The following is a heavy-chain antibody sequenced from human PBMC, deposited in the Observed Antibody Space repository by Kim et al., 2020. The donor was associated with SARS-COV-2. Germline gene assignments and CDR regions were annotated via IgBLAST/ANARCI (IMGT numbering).Heavy chain of an antibody. CDR1: GFTLSTYP. J-gene: IGHJ6*02. V-gene: IGHV3-30-3*01. CDR3: ARRNSLDV. CDR2: VSEDGYNK. Sequence: GGSLRLSCAASGFTLSTYPMHWVRQAPGKGLEWVAVVSEDGYNKYYADSVKGRFTISRDNSKNTLFLQMNSLRRDDTAGYYCARRNSLDVWGQGTTVTVS.